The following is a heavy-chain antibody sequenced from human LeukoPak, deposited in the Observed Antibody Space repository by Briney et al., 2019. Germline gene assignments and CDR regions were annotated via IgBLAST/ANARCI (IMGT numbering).Heavy chain of an antibody. V-gene: IGHV1-2*02. CDR2: INPNSGGT. D-gene: IGHD2-8*01. J-gene: IGHJ2*01. Sequence: GESLKISCKASGYTFTGYYMHWVRQAPGQGLEWMGWINPNSGGTNYAQKFQGRVTMTRDTSISTAYMELSRLRSDDTAVYCCARRPPLGEEWYWYFDLWGRGTLVTVSS. CDR1: GYTFTGYY. CDR3: ARRPPLGEEWYWYFDL.